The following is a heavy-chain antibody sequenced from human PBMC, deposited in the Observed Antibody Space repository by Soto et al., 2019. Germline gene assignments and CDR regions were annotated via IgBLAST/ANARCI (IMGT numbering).Heavy chain of an antibody. Sequence: QVQLVQSGAEVKKPGASVKGSCKASGYTFTSYAMHWVRQAAGQRLEWMGWINAGNGNTKYSQKFQGRVTITRDTSASTAYMELSRLRSEDTAVYYCARNNGYYGSERDSFFDYWGQGTLVTVSS. D-gene: IGHD3-10*01. CDR2: INAGNGNT. CDR3: ARNNGYYGSERDSFFDY. V-gene: IGHV1-3*01. J-gene: IGHJ4*02. CDR1: GYTFTSYA.